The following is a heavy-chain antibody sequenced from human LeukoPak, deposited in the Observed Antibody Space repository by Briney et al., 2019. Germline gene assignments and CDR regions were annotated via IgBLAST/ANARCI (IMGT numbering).Heavy chain of an antibody. J-gene: IGHJ4*02. CDR1: GFTFSTYA. V-gene: IGHV3-23*01. CDR3: AKARRRSSGWSFDY. D-gene: IGHD6-19*01. CDR2: ITDSSTNT. Sequence: GGSLRLSCAASGFTFSTYAMSWVRQAPGKGLEWVSAITDSSTNTYYADSVKGRFTISRDNSKNTLYLQMNSLRAEDTALYYCAKARRRSSGWSFDYWGQGTLVTVSS.